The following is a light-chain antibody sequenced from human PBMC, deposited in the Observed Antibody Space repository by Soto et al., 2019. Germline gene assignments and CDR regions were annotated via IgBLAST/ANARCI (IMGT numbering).Light chain of an antibody. Sequence: IQMTQSPSSLSASVGDRVTITCRASQSIAGYLAWYQQKPGKAPKLLIYAASTLQSGVPSRFSGSGSGTDFTLTISCLQSEDFATYYCQQYYSYPWTFGQGTKVDIK. CDR2: AAS. CDR1: QSIAGY. CDR3: QQYYSYPWT. J-gene: IGKJ1*01. V-gene: IGKV1-8*01.